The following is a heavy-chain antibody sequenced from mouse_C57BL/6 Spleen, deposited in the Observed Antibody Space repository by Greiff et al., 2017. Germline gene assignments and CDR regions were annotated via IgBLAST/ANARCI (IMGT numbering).Heavy chain of an antibody. CDR3: ARGGEGDGAMDY. CDR1: GYAFSSSW. D-gene: IGHD2-13*01. Sequence: QVQLQQSGPELVKPGASVKISCKASGYAFSSSWMNWVKQRPGKGLEWIGRIYPGDGGTNNNGKFKGKDTLTADKSSSTAYMELSSLTSEDSAVYFCARGGEGDGAMDYWGQGTSVTVSA. J-gene: IGHJ4*01. CDR2: IYPGDGGT. V-gene: IGHV1-82*01.